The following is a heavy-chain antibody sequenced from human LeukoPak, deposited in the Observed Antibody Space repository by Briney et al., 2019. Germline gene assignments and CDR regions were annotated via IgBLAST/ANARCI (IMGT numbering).Heavy chain of an antibody. V-gene: IGHV3-23*01. CDR1: GFSFSSYG. CDR3: ATGSGGRNCHY. CDR2: ISGSGGST. Sequence: GGSLRLSCAASGFSFSSYGMSWVRQAPGKGLEWVSSISGSGGSTYYADSVKGRFTISRDNSKNMLYLQMNSLRAEDTAVYCCATGSGGRNCHYWGRETLLTVSS. J-gene: IGHJ4*02. D-gene: IGHD3-10*01.